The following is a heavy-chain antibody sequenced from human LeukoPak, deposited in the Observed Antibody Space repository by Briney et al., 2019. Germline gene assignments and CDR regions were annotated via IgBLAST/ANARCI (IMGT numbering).Heavy chain of an antibody. CDR3: ARDVYGSGSHRFDP. Sequence: ASVKVSCKASGYTFTGSYMHWVRQAPGQGLEWMGWISPDSGGTNYAQKFRGRVTMTRDTSTSTAYMELSRVTSDDSAVYYWARDVYGSGSHRFDPWGQGTLVTVSS. J-gene: IGHJ5*02. CDR1: GYTFTGSY. V-gene: IGHV1-2*02. D-gene: IGHD6-19*01. CDR2: ISPDSGGT.